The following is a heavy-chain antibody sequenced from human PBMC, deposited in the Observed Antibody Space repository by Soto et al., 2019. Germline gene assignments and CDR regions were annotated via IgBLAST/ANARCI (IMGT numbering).Heavy chain of an antibody. J-gene: IGHJ4*02. V-gene: IGHV1-18*01. D-gene: IGHD3-9*01. CDR3: ARAPILYDILTGYYPYYFDY. CDR2: ISAYNGNT. CDR1: GYTFTSYG. Sequence: GASVKVSCKASGYTFTSYGISWVRQAPGQGLEWMGWISAYNGNTNYAQKLQGRVTMTTDTSTSTAYMELRSLRSDDTAVYYCARAPILYDILTGYYPYYFDYWGQGTLVTVSS.